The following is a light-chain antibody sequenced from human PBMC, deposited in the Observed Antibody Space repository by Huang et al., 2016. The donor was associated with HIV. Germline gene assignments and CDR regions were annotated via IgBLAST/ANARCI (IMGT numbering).Light chain of an antibody. CDR1: QSVSSY. V-gene: IGKV3-11*01. Sequence: EIVLTQSQATLSLSPGERATLSCRASQSVSSYLAWYQPKPGQAPRLLIYAAANRATGIPARFSGSGSGTDFTLTISSLEPEDFAVYYCQQRSNWLTFGGGTKVEIK. J-gene: IGKJ4*01. CDR2: AAA. CDR3: QQRSNWLT.